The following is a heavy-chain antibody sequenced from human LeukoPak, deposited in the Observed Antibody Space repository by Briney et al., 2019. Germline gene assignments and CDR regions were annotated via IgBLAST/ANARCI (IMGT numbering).Heavy chain of an antibody. Sequence: SETLSLTCTVSGGSISSRTYYWSWIRQPAGKGLEWIGRIYTSGSTNYNPSLKSRVTISVDTSKNQFSLKLSSVTAADTAVYYCASGGDYYYDSSGYSPPLDYWGQGTLVTVSS. CDR3: ASGGDYYYDSSGYSPPLDY. J-gene: IGHJ4*02. CDR1: GGSISSRTYY. V-gene: IGHV4-61*02. CDR2: IYTSGST. D-gene: IGHD3-22*01.